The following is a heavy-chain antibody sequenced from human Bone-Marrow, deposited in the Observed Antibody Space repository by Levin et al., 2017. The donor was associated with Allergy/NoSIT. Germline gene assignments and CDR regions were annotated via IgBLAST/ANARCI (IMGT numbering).Heavy chain of an antibody. J-gene: IGHJ4*02. D-gene: IGHD3-22*01. CDR2: INHSGSS. CDR1: GGSFSGYS. Sequence: SQTLSLTCAVYGGSFSGYSWSWIRQPPGKGLEWIGQINHSGSSAYSPSLKSRVTIFVDTSKNQFSLNLNSVTAADTAVYYCARGALQYDSSGYYSGGFYYFDNWGQGTLVTVSS. V-gene: IGHV4-34*01. CDR3: ARGALQYDSSGYYSGGFYYFDN.